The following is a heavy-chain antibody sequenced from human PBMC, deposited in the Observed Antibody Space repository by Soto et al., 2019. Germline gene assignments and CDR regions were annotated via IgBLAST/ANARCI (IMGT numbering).Heavy chain of an antibody. D-gene: IGHD3-22*01. J-gene: IGHJ3*02. Sequence: GASVKVSCKASGYTFTSYGISWVRQAPGQGLEWMGWISAYNGNTNYAQKLQGRVTMTTDTSTSTAYMELRSLRSDDTAVYYCARDLNRYYYDSSGLDAFDIWGQGTMVTVSS. CDR2: ISAYNGNT. CDR1: GYTFTSYG. V-gene: IGHV1-18*01. CDR3: ARDLNRYYYDSSGLDAFDI.